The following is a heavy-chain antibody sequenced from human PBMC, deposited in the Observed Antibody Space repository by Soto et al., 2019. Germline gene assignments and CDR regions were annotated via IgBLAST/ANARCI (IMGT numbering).Heavy chain of an antibody. CDR1: GGSISNYY. J-gene: IGHJ5*02. D-gene: IGHD2-15*01. Sequence: PSETLSLTCTVSGGSISNYYLSWIRQEPGKGLEWIGYIYYSGSTYYNPSLKSRVTISVDTSKNLFSLKLSSVTAADTAVYYYSRGTPSVEHWGQGTLVTVSS. CDR3: SRGTPSVEH. CDR2: IYYSGST. V-gene: IGHV4-59*06.